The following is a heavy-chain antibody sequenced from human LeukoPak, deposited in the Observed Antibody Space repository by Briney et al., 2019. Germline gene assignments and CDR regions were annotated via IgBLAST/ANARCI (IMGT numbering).Heavy chain of an antibody. V-gene: IGHV3-20*04. CDR1: GFTPDDYG. CDR2: ITNWNGGST. Sequence: PGGSLRLSCEASGFTPDDYGMSWVRQAAGKGLEWVSAITNWNGGSTGYAGSVRGRFTVSRDNAKNSLYLQMNSLRAEDTALYYCARCSRSSTDCYSAFDIWGQGTVVTVSS. D-gene: IGHD2-2*02. J-gene: IGHJ3*02. CDR3: ARCSRSSTDCYSAFDI.